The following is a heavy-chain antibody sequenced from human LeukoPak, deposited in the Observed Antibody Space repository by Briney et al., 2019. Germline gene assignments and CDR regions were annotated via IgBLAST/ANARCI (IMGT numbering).Heavy chain of an antibody. CDR2: ISNSGSYI. D-gene: IGHD6-13*01. V-gene: IGHV3-21*01. CDR1: GFTFSSYT. J-gene: IGHJ6*03. Sequence: PGESLRLSCAASGFTFSSYTMSWVRQAPGKGLEWVSLISNSGSYIYYAESMKGRVTISRDNAKNSLFLQMNSLRDEDTALYYCARVGASSSWYGSYYYYYMDVWGMGTTVTVFS. CDR3: ARVGASSSWYGSYYYYYMDV.